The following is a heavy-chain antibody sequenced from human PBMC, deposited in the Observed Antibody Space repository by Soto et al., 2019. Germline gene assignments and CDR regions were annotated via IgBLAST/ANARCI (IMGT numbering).Heavy chain of an antibody. D-gene: IGHD2-2*01. CDR2: IYYSGST. CDR1: GGSISSYY. CDR3: ASLSSRWYPARDS. V-gene: IGHV4-59*01. J-gene: IGHJ5*01. Sequence: SETLSLTCTVSGGSISSYYWSWIRQPPGKGLEWIGYIYYSGSTNYNPSLKSRVTRSVDTSKNQFSLKLSSVTAADTAVYYCASLSSRWYPARDSWGQETLVTISS.